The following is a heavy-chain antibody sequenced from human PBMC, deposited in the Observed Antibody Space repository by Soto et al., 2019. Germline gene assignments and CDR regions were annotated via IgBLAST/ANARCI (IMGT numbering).Heavy chain of an antibody. Sequence: QVQLVQSGAEVKKPGSSVKVSCKASGGTFSSYTISWVRQAPGQGLEWMGRIIPILGIANYAQKFQGRVTSTAVKSTSTAYMELSSLRSEDTAVYYCARASYYYDSSGYNDYWGQGTLVTVSS. J-gene: IGHJ4*02. CDR2: IIPILGIA. CDR3: ARASYYYDSSGYNDY. CDR1: GGTFSSYT. V-gene: IGHV1-69*02. D-gene: IGHD3-22*01.